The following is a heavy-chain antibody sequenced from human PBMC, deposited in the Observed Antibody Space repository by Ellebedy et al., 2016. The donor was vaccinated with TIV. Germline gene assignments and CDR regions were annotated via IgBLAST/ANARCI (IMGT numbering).Heavy chain of an antibody. CDR2: IYHSGST. Sequence: MPSETLSLTCAVSGGSISSSNWWCWVRQPPGKGLEGIGEIYHSGSTNYNPSLKSRVTVSVDTSKNQFSLKLSSVTAADTAVYYCARQAIAAADTRSGWFDPWGQGTLVTVSS. CDR1: GGSISSSNW. D-gene: IGHD6-13*01. CDR3: ARQAIAAADTRSGWFDP. J-gene: IGHJ5*02. V-gene: IGHV4-4*02.